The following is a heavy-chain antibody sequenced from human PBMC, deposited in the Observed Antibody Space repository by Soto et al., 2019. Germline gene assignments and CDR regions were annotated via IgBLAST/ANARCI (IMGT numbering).Heavy chain of an antibody. CDR2: INPSGGST. CDR1: GYTFTSYY. D-gene: IGHD3-16*02. V-gene: IGHV1-46*03. Sequence: QVQLVQSGAEVKKPGSSVKISCKVSGYTFTSYYMHWVRQAPGQGLEWMGIINPSGGSTSYAEKFQDRVTMTRDTYTSTVYMELSSLISEDTAVYYCASGGSPSDYIWGSNPGLGDYWGQGTLVTVSS. J-gene: IGHJ4*02. CDR3: ASGGSPSDYIWGSNPGLGDY.